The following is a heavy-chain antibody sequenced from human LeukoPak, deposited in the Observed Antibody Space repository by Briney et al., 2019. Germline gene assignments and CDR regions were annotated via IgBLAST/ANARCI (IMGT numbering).Heavy chain of an antibody. CDR2: ISGSGGST. CDR1: GFTFSSYA. J-gene: IGHJ1*01. D-gene: IGHD3-9*01. Sequence: GGSLRLSCAASGFTFSSYAMHWVRQAPGKGLEWVSAISGSGGSTYYADSVKGRFTISRDNSKNTLYLQMNSLRAEDTAVYYCAEDILTGYYIEYFQHWGQGTLVTVSS. V-gene: IGHV3-23*01. CDR3: AEDILTGYYIEYFQH.